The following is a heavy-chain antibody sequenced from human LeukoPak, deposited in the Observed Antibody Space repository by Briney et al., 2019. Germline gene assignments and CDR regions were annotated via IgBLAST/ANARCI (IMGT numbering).Heavy chain of an antibody. Sequence: SETLSLTCTVSGGSISSSSYYWGWIRQPPGKGLEWIGSIYYSGSTYYNPSLKSRVTISVDTSKNQFSLKLSSVTAADTAVYYCARAGGYDDYFDYWGQGTLVTVSS. CDR1: GGSISSSSYY. J-gene: IGHJ4*02. CDR2: IYYSGST. CDR3: ARAGGYDDYFDY. V-gene: IGHV4-39*01. D-gene: IGHD5-12*01.